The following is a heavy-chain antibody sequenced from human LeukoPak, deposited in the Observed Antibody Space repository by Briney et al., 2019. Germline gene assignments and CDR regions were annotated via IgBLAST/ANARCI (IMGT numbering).Heavy chain of an antibody. J-gene: IGHJ4*02. CDR3: ARVQSSWYKAGSYYFDY. Sequence: SETLSLTCTVSGGSISSYYWSWIRQPPGKGLEWIGYIYYSGSTNYNPSLKSRVTISVDTSKNQFSLKLSSVTAADTAVYYCARVQSSWYKAGSYYFDYWGQGTLVTVSS. CDR2: IYYSGST. V-gene: IGHV4-59*01. CDR1: GGSISSYY. D-gene: IGHD6-13*01.